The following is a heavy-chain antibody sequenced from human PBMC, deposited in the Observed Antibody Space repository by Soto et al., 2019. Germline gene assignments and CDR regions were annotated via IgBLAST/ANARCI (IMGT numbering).Heavy chain of an antibody. CDR3: ARHPERIAQIGWFDP. CDR2: ISSSSSTI. J-gene: IGHJ5*02. V-gene: IGHV3-48*01. CDR1: GFTFSSYS. Sequence: GGSLRLSCAASGFTFSSYSMNWVRQAPGKGLEWVSYISSSSSTIYYADSVKGRFTISRDNAKNSLYLQMNSLRAEDMAVYYCARHPERIAQIGWFDPWGQGTLATVSS. D-gene: IGHD6-13*01.